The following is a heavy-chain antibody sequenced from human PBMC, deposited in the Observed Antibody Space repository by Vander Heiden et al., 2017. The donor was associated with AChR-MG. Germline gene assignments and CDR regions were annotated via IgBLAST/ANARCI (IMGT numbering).Heavy chain of an antibody. J-gene: IGHJ4*02. D-gene: IGHD4-17*01. Sequence: QVQLVASGGGLVKPGGSLRLSCAASGFTFSDYYMSWIRQAPGKGLEWVSYISSSGSTIYYADAVKGRFTISRDNAKNSMYLQMNRLRAEDTAVYYCARVPRTTVVNAGYWGQGTLVTVSS. V-gene: IGHV3-11*01. CDR1: GFTFSDYY. CDR2: ISSSGSTI. CDR3: ARVPRTTVVNAGY.